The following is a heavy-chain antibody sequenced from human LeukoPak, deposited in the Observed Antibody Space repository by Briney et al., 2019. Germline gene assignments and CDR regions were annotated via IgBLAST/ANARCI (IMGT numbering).Heavy chain of an antibody. CDR3: ARQRNYYDRTAYLYFYYMDV. CDR2: IKQDGSEK. V-gene: IGHV3-7*01. D-gene: IGHD3-22*01. Sequence: PGGSLRLSCAASGFTFSSYWMSWVRQAPGKGLEWVANIKQDGSEKYYVDSVKGRFTISRDNAKNSLYLQMNSLRAEDTAVYYCARQRNYYDRTAYLYFYYMDVWGKGTTVTISS. CDR1: GFTFSSYW. J-gene: IGHJ6*03.